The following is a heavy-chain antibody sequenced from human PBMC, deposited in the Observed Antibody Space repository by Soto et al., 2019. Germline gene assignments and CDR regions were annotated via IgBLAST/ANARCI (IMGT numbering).Heavy chain of an antibody. J-gene: IGHJ4*02. V-gene: IGHV5-51*01. CDR3: ARQGYHYDSYSFGY. D-gene: IGHD3-22*01. CDR1: GYTFTTDW. CDR2: IYPSNSET. Sequence: GESLKISCNASGYTFTTDWIGWVRQMPGKGLEWMGIIYPSNSETRFSPSFQGQVSISADKSILTAYLQWSSLKASDTAMYYCARQGYHYDSYSFGYWGQGTPVTVSS.